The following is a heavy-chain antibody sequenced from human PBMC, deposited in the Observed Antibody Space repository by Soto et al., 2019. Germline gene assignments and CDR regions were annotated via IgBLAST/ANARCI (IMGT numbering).Heavy chain of an antibody. CDR2: FDPEDGET. D-gene: IGHD3-22*01. J-gene: IGHJ4*02. CDR3: ATGRQYYYDSSGYATFDY. CDR1: GYTLTELS. V-gene: IGHV1-24*01. Sequence: ASVKVSCKVSGYTLTELSMHWVRQAPGKGLEWMGGFDPEDGETIYAQKFQGRVTMTEDTSTDTAYMELSSLRSEDTAVYYCATGRQYYYDSSGYATFDYWGQGTLVTVS.